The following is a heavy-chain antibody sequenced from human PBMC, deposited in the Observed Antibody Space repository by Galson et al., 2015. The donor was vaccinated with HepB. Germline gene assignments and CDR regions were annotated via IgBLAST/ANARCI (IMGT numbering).Heavy chain of an antibody. CDR2: ISSSSSYI. D-gene: IGHD2-21*02. Sequence: SLRLSCAASGFTFSSCSMNWVRQAPGKGLEWVSSISSSSSYIYYADSVKGRFTISRDNAKNSLYLQMNSLRAEDTAVYYCARIGAYCGGDCYSGAFDIWGQGAMVTVSS. J-gene: IGHJ3*02. CDR3: ARIGAYCGGDCYSGAFDI. CDR1: GFTFSSCS. V-gene: IGHV3-21*01.